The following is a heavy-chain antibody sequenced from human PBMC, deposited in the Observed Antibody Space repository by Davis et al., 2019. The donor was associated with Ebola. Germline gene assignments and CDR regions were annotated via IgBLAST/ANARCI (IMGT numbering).Heavy chain of an antibody. Sequence: GGSLRLSCAASGFTFSTYAMGWVRQAPGKGLEWVSDISSGGAAPYYADSVKGRFTTFRDNPKNTLYLQMNSLRADDTAVYYCAKVVGGGSGSAAYWGQGTLVTVSS. CDR2: ISSGGAAP. J-gene: IGHJ4*02. CDR3: AKVVGGGSGSAAY. CDR1: GFTFSTYA. D-gene: IGHD3-10*01. V-gene: IGHV3-23*01.